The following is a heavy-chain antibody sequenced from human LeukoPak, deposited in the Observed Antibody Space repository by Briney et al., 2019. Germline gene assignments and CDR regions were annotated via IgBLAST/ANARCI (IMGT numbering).Heavy chain of an antibody. J-gene: IGHJ4*02. Sequence: PGGSLRLSCAASGFTFSSYWMSWVRQAPGKGLEWVANIKQDGSEKYYVDSVKGRFTISRDNAKNSLYLQMNSPRAEDTAVYYCARLYGDYDGGWFDYWGQGTLVTVSS. CDR3: ARLYGDYDGGWFDY. V-gene: IGHV3-7*01. CDR1: GFTFSSYW. D-gene: IGHD4-17*01. CDR2: IKQDGSEK.